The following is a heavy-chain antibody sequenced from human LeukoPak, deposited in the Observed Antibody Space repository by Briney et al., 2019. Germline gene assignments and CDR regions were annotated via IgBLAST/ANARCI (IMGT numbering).Heavy chain of an antibody. CDR2: INPNSGDT. D-gene: IGHD2-2*01. Sequence: ASVKVSCKASGYTFTGYHMHWVRRAPGQGLEWMGRINPNSGDTNYAQKFQGRVTMTRDTSISTAYMELSRLRSDDTAVYYCARDYCSSTSCLFDYWDQGALDTVSS. V-gene: IGHV1-2*06. CDR1: GYTFTGYH. J-gene: IGHJ4*02. CDR3: ARDYCSSTSCLFDY.